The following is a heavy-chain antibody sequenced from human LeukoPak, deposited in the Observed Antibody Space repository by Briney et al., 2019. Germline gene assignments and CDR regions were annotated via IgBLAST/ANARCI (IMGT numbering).Heavy chain of an antibody. J-gene: IGHJ4*02. CDR2: ISWNSGSI. D-gene: IGHD2-15*01. CDR1: GFTFDDYA. V-gene: IGHV3-9*01. Sequence: GGSLRLSCAASGFTFDDYAMHWVRQAPGKGLEWVSGISWNSGSIGYADSVKGRFTISRDNAKNSLYLQMNSLRAEDTAVYYCAKAGYCSGGSCYEIDYWGQGTLVTVSS. CDR3: AKAGYCSGGSCYEIDY.